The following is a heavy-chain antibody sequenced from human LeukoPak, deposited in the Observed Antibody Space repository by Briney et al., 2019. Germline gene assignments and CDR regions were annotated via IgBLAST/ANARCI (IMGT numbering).Heavy chain of an antibody. D-gene: IGHD3-22*01. J-gene: IGHJ4*02. CDR2: ISYDGSNK. CDR1: GFTFSNYA. Sequence: GGSLRLSCAASGFTFSNYAIHWVRQAPGKGLEWVAVISYDGSNKYYADSVKGRFTISRDNSKNTLYLQMNSLRAEDTAVYYCARATFYYDSSGYCYFDYWGQGTLVTVSS. CDR3: ARATFYYDSSGYCYFDY. V-gene: IGHV3-30*04.